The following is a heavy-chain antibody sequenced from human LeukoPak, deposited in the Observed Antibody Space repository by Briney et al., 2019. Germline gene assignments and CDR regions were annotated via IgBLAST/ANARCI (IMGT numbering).Heavy chain of an antibody. D-gene: IGHD2-2*01. CDR3: ARKCSSTSCYHDAFDI. CDR1: GGSFSGYY. CDR2: INHSGST. J-gene: IGHJ3*02. Sequence: SETLSLTCAVYGGSFSGYYWSWIRQPPGKGLEWIGEINHSGSTNYNPSLKSRVTISVDTSKSQFSLKLSSVTAADTAVYYCARKCSSTSCYHDAFDIWRQGTMVTVSS. V-gene: IGHV4-34*01.